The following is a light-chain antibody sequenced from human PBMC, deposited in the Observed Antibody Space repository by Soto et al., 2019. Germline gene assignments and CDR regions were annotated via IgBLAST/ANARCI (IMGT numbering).Light chain of an antibody. Sequence: QSALTQPRSVSGSPGQSVTISCTGTSSDVGGFNSVSWYQQHPGKAPKLMIYDVNKRPSGVPDRFSGSKSGSTASLTISGLQAEDEADYYCCSYAGSGTYVFGTGTKVIV. V-gene: IGLV2-11*01. CDR2: DVN. J-gene: IGLJ1*01. CDR1: SSDVGGFNS. CDR3: CSYAGSGTYV.